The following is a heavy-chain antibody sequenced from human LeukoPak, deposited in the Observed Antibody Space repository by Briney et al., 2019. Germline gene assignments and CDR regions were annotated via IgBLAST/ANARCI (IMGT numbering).Heavy chain of an antibody. CDR2: TYNSGTTI. J-gene: IGHJ4*02. D-gene: IGHD2-2*01. CDR3: ARVAYPWYFDY. Sequence: PGGSLRLSCAASGFTFSDYYMSWIRQAPGQGLECISYTYNSGTTIFYADSAKGRFTISRDNAKNSLYLQMNSLRAEDTAVYYCARVAYPWYFDYWGQGTLVTVSS. CDR1: GFTFSDYY. V-gene: IGHV3-11*04.